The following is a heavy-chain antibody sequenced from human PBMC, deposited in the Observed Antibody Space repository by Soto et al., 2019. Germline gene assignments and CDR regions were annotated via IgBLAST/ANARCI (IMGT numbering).Heavy chain of an antibody. CDR1: GYTFTSYA. Sequence: QVQLVQSGAEVKKPGASVKVSCKASGYTFTSYAMHWVRQAPGQRLEWMGWINAGNGNTKYSQKFQGRVTITRDTSASTAYMELSSLRSEDTAEYYCAWLWGSGEFDPWGQGTLVTVSS. J-gene: IGHJ5*02. CDR3: AWLWGSGEFDP. D-gene: IGHD3-10*01. CDR2: INAGNGNT. V-gene: IGHV1-3*01.